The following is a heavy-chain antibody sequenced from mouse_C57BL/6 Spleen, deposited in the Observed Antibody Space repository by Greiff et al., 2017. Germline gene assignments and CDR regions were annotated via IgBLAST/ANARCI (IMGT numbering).Heavy chain of an antibody. CDR1: GFSFNTYA. J-gene: IGHJ4*01. Sequence: EVQLQQSGGGLVQPKGSLKLSCAASGFSFNTYAMNWVRQAPGKGLEWVARIRSKSNNYATYYADIVKDRFTISRDDSESMLYLQMNNLKTEDTAMYYCVRVDYGNYGAMDYWGQGTSVTVSS. CDR2: IRSKSNNYAT. V-gene: IGHV10-1*01. D-gene: IGHD2-1*01. CDR3: VRVDYGNYGAMDY.